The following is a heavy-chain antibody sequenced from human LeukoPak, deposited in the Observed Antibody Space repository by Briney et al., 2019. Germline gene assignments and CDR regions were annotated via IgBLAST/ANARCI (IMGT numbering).Heavy chain of an antibody. V-gene: IGHV1-2*02. CDR1: GYTFTGYY. Sequence: ASVKVSCKASGYTFTGYYMHWVRQAPGQGLEWMGWIYPNSGATKYAQKFQGRVTMTRDTSISTAYMELSRLRSDDTAVYYCARGLYYYDSSGYSDYWGQGTLVTVSS. J-gene: IGHJ4*02. CDR3: ARGLYYYDSSGYSDY. D-gene: IGHD3-22*01. CDR2: IYPNSGAT.